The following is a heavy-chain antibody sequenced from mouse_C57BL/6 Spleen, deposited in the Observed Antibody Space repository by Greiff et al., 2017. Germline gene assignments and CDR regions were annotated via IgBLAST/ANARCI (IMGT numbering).Heavy chain of an antibody. J-gene: IGHJ4*01. CDR3: ARGDDFDAMDY. V-gene: IGHV14-3*01. CDR1: GYNIKNTY. Sequence: VQLQQSVAELVRPGASVKLSCTASGYNIKNTYMHWVKQRPEQGLEWIGRIDPANGNTNYAPKFQGKATITEDKTSNTAYLQLSSLTSEDTAIYYCARGDDFDAMDYWGQGTSVTVSS. D-gene: IGHD2-4*01. CDR2: IDPANGNT.